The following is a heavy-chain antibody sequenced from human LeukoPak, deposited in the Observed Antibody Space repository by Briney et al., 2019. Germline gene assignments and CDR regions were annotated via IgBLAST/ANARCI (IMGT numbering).Heavy chain of an antibody. D-gene: IGHD3-10*01. CDR1: GYTFTGYY. CDR3: AREEGVGEFHCVY. Sequence: ASVKVCCKASGYTFTGYYMPWVRQAPGQGLEWMGWINPNSGGTNYEQTFQGRVTTPRDTSISTAYMELSRLRSDDTAVNYCAREEGVGEFHCVYWGQGTLVTVSS. V-gene: IGHV1-2*02. CDR2: INPNSGGT. J-gene: IGHJ4*02.